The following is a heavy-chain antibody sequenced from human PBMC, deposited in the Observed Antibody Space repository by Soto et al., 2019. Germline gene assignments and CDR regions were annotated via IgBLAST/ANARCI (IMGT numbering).Heavy chain of an antibody. V-gene: IGHV3-15*07. Sequence: PGGSLRLSCAASGFTFSNAWMNWVRQAPGKGLEWVGRIKSKTDGGTTDYDAPVKGRFTISRDDSKNTLYLQMNSLKTEDTAMYYCARLKNKSHTIFGVVIPHWYSYMGVWGKGATVTVSS. CDR2: IKSKTDGGTT. CDR1: GFTFSNAW. D-gene: IGHD3-3*01. J-gene: IGHJ6*03. CDR3: ARLKNKSHTIFGVVIPHWYSYMGV.